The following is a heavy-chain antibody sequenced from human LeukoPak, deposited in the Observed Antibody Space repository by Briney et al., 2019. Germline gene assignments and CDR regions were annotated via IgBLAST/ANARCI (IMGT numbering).Heavy chain of an antibody. J-gene: IGHJ5*02. V-gene: IGHV4-59*08. CDR3: ARPLIYCSGGSCVNWFDP. D-gene: IGHD2-15*01. Sequence: SETLSLTCTVSGGSISSYYWSWIRQPPGKGLEWIGYIYYSGSTNYNPSLKSRVTISVDTSKNQFSLKLSSVTAADTAVYYCARPLIYCSGGSCVNWFDPWGQGTLVTVSS. CDR1: GGSISSYY. CDR2: IYYSGST.